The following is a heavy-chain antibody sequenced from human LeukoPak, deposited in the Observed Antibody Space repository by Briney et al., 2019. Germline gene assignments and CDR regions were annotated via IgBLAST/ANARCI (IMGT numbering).Heavy chain of an antibody. Sequence: SQSLSLTCTISADSVSTNSVTWNWIRQSPSRGLESLGRTYYRSTWYNDYAVSVRGRITVNPDTSKNQFSLHLNSVTPEDTAVYYCARRLTQYDCFDPWGQGILVTVSS. CDR1: ADSVSTNSVT. D-gene: IGHD2-2*01. V-gene: IGHV6-1*01. CDR2: TYYRSTWYN. J-gene: IGHJ5*02. CDR3: ARRLTQYDCFDP.